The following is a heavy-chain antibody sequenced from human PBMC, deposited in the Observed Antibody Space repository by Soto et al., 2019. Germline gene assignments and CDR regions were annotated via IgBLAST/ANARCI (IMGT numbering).Heavy chain of an antibody. D-gene: IGHD6-19*01. V-gene: IGHV3-30*14. J-gene: IGHJ6*02. CDR2: ISVDGSNK. CDR3: ARLPWALVAVIYIYPLDGREAMSDVDV. Sequence: QMQLVESGGGVVQPGESLRLSCAASGFTFNYYPMHWVRQTPGKGLEWVAVISVDGSNKYYADSVKGRFTISRDNSKNMLYLQMNSLRAEDAAVYYCARLPWALVAVIYIYPLDGREAMSDVDVWGQGTTVSVSS. CDR1: GFTFNYYP.